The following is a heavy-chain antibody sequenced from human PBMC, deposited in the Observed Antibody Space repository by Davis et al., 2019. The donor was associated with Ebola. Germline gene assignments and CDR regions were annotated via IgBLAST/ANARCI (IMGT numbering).Heavy chain of an antibody. CDR2: IKSKSQGGTT. Sequence: GESLKISCAASGFTFNYAWVTWVRQAPGEGLEWVGLIKSKSQGGTTEYSAPVKDRFTISRDDSKNTLFLQMNGLKTADTAVYYCATRLECTKGECSGYYYMNVWGKGTTVTVSS. CDR1: GFTFNYAW. V-gene: IGHV3-15*01. D-gene: IGHD2-8*01. CDR3: ATRLECTKGECSGYYYMNV. J-gene: IGHJ6*03.